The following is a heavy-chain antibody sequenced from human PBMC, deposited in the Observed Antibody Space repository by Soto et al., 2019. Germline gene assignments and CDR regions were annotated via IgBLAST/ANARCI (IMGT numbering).Heavy chain of an antibody. J-gene: IGHJ6*02. Sequence: QVQLVQSGAEVKKPGSSVKVSCKASGGTFSSYTISWVRQAPGQGLEWMGRIIPILGIANYAQKFQGRVTITADKSTSTAYMELSSLRSEDTAVYYCARIGYFDWLPDGMDVWGQGTTVTVSS. D-gene: IGHD3-9*01. V-gene: IGHV1-69*02. CDR1: GGTFSSYT. CDR3: ARIGYFDWLPDGMDV. CDR2: IIPILGIA.